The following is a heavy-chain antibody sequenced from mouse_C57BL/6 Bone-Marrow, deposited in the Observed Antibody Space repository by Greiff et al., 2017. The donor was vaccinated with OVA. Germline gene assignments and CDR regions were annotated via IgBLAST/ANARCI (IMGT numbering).Heavy chain of an antibody. CDR2: IHPNSGST. Sequence: QAQLQQPGAELVKPGASVKLSCKASGYTFTSYWMHWVKQRPGQGLEWIGMIHPNSGSTNYNEKFKSKATLTVDKSSSTAYMHLSSLTSEDSAGYYCARGGTTVVEGLDYWGQGTTLTVSS. CDR1: GYTFTSYW. CDR3: ARGGTTVVEGLDY. V-gene: IGHV1-64*01. D-gene: IGHD1-1*01. J-gene: IGHJ2*01.